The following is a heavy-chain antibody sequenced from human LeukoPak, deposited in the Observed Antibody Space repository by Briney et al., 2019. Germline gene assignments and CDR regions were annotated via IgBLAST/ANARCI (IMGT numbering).Heavy chain of an antibody. D-gene: IGHD3-22*01. Sequence: GGSLRLSCAASGFTFSSYAMSWVRQAPRKGLEWVSDITGGGGSTYYADSVKGRFTISRDNSKNTLYLQMNSLRAEDTAVYFCAKLSGYPGAYWGQGTLVTVSS. J-gene: IGHJ4*02. CDR3: AKLSGYPGAY. V-gene: IGHV3-23*01. CDR2: ITGGGGST. CDR1: GFTFSSYA.